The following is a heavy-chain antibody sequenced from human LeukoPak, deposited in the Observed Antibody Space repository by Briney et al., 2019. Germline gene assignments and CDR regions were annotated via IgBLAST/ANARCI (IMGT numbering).Heavy chain of an antibody. CDR3: ATGALRYFDWLFDY. CDR2: FDPEDGET. Sequence: ASVKVSCKVSGYTLTELSMHWVRQAPGKGLEWMGGFDPEDGETIYAQKFQGRVTMTEDTSTDTAYMELSSLRSEDTGVYYCATGALRYFDWLFDYWGQGTLVTVSS. D-gene: IGHD3-9*01. V-gene: IGHV1-24*01. J-gene: IGHJ4*02. CDR1: GYTLTELS.